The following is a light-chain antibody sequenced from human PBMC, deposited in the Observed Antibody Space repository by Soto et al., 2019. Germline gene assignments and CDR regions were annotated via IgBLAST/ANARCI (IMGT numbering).Light chain of an antibody. V-gene: IGKV3-11*01. Sequence: EIVLTQSPATLSLSPGERATLSCRASQSVSIHLAWYQQKGGRAPRLLIYDTSNRATGIPARFSGSGSGTDFTLNISSLETEDSAVYYCQQRGNWPPGFTFGPGTKVDIK. CDR2: DTS. J-gene: IGKJ3*01. CDR1: QSVSIH. CDR3: QQRGNWPPGFT.